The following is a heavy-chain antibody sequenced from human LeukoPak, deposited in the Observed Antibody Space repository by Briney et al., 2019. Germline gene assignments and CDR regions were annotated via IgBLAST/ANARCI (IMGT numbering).Heavy chain of an antibody. J-gene: IGHJ4*02. D-gene: IGHD6-6*01. Sequence: GGSLRLSCAASGFTFSSYSMNWVRQAPGKGLEWVSAISGSGGSTYYADSVKGRFSISRDNSKNTLYLQMNSLRAEDTAVYYCAKGSMAGGYGNWGQGTLVTVSS. CDR2: ISGSGGST. CDR3: AKGSMAGGYGN. V-gene: IGHV3-23*01. CDR1: GFTFSSYS.